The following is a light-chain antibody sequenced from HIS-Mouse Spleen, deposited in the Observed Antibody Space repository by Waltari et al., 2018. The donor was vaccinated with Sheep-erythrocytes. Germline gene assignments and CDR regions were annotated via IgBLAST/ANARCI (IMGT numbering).Light chain of an antibody. CDR1: SSDVGGYNY. Sequence: QSALTQPRSVSGSPGQSVPISCTGTSSDVGGYNYVPWYQQHPGKAPKLMIYEVSKRPSGVPDRFSGSKSGNTASLTISGLQAEDEADYYCCSYAGSSTWVFGGGTKLTVL. J-gene: IGLJ3*02. CDR3: CSYAGSSTWV. CDR2: EVS. V-gene: IGLV2-11*01.